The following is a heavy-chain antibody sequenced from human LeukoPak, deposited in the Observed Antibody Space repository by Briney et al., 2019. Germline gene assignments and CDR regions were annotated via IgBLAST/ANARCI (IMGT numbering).Heavy chain of an antibody. Sequence: GGSLRLSCAASGFTFSSYWMNWVRQAPGKGLEWVSSISSSSSYIYYADSVKGRFALSRDNAKNSLYLQMNSLRAEDTAVYYCARARAPFGVVIIYHDAFDIWGQGTMVTVSS. CDR1: GFTFSSYW. V-gene: IGHV3-21*01. CDR3: ARARAPFGVVIIYHDAFDI. J-gene: IGHJ3*02. D-gene: IGHD3-3*01. CDR2: ISSSSSYI.